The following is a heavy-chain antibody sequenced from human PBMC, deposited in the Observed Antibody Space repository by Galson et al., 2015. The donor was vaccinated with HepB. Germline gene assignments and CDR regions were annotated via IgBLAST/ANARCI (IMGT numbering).Heavy chain of an antibody. Sequence: SETLSLTCAVYGGSFSGYYWSWIRQPPGKGLEWIGEINHSGSTNYNPSLKSRVTISVDTSKNQFSLKLSSVTAADTAVYYCARSHRGIVVVPFDYWGQGTLVTVSS. J-gene: IGHJ4*02. CDR1: GGSFSGYY. V-gene: IGHV4-34*01. CDR3: ARSHRGIVVVPFDY. D-gene: IGHD3-22*01. CDR2: INHSGST.